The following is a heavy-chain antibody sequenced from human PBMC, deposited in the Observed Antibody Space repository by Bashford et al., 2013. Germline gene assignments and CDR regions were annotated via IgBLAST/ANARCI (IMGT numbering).Heavy chain of an antibody. CDR3: ARAPAVVNGAFDI. V-gene: IGHV1-2*02. J-gene: IGHJ3*02. Sequence: ASVKVSCKASGYTFTSYGISWVRQAPGQGLEWMGWINPNSGGTNYAQKFQGRVTMTRDTSISTAYMELSRLRSDDTAVYYCARAPAVVNGAFDIWGQGTMVTVSS. CDR2: INPNSGGT. D-gene: IGHD2-8*02. CDR1: GYTFTSYG.